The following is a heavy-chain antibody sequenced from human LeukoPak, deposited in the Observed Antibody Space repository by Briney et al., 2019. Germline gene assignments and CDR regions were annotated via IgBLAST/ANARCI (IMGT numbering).Heavy chain of an antibody. D-gene: IGHD3-10*01. V-gene: IGHV1-18*01. CDR2: ISAYNGNT. CDR1: GYTFTIYG. Sequence: ASVRVSCKASGYTFTIYGISWVRQAPGQGLEWMGWISAYNGNTNYAQKLQGRVTMTTDTSTSTAYMELRSLRSDDTAVYYCARDLVWFGEYDAFDIWGQGTMVTVSS. J-gene: IGHJ3*02. CDR3: ARDLVWFGEYDAFDI.